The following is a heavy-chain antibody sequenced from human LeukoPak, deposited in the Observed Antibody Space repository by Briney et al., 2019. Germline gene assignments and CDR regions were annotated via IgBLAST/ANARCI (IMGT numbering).Heavy chain of an antibody. Sequence: ASVKVSCTTSGYTFTSYAINWVRQAPGQGLEWMGWINTNTGKPTYSQGFTARFVFSLDTSVSTAYLQISSLKAEDTAVYYCARGPRGYCSSTSCQYYFDYWGQGTLVTVSS. D-gene: IGHD2-2*01. CDR2: INTNTGKP. CDR1: GYTFTSYA. J-gene: IGHJ4*02. V-gene: IGHV7-4-1*02. CDR3: ARGPRGYCSSTSCQYYFDY.